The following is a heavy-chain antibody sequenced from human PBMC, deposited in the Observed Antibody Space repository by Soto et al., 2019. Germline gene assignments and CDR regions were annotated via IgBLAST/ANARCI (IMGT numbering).Heavy chain of an antibody. CDR3: AREVGAWFDF. Sequence: QVQLVQSGPEVKEPGASVKVSCKASGYTFTSYGITWVRQGPGQGLEWVGWISGYNGDTNYAQKVQGRISVTTDTSTTTAYLEVRSLRSADTAVYYCAREVGAWFDFWGQGTLVTVSS. D-gene: IGHD1-26*01. CDR1: GYTFTSYG. V-gene: IGHV1-18*01. J-gene: IGHJ4*02. CDR2: ISGYNGDT.